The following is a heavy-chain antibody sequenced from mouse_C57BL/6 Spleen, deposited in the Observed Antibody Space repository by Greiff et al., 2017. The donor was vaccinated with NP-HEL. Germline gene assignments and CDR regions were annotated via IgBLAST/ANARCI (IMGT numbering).Heavy chain of an antibody. Sequence: EVKLVESGGDLVKPGGSLKLSCAASGFTFSSYGMSWVRQTPDKRLEWVATISSGGSYTYYPDSVKGRFTISRDNAKNTLYLQMSSLKSEDTAMYYCARHGADGYFDYWGQGTTLTVSS. CDR3: ARHGADGYFDY. CDR2: ISSGGSYT. CDR1: GFTFSSYG. V-gene: IGHV5-6*01. D-gene: IGHD2-3*01. J-gene: IGHJ2*01.